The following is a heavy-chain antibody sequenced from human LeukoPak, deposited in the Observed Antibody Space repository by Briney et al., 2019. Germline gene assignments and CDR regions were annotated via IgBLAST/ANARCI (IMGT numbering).Heavy chain of an antibody. J-gene: IGHJ4*02. CDR1: GYTFTSYA. CDR2: MNPNSGNT. CDR3: ARFGVSCSSTSCHPSVY. D-gene: IGHD2-2*01. V-gene: IGHV1-8*02. Sequence: ASVKVSCKASGYTFTSYAMHWVRQAPGQGLEWMGWMNPNSGNTGYAQKFQGRVTMTRNTSISTAYMELSSLRSEDTAVYYCARFGVSCSSTSCHPSVYWGQGALVTVSS.